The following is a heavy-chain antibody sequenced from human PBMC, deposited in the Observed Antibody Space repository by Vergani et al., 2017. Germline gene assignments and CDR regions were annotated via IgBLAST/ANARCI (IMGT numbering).Heavy chain of an antibody. Sequence: QVQLQESGPGLVKPSETLSLTCTVSGGSISSYYWSWIRQPPGKGLEWIGYIYYSGSTNYNPSLKSRITISVDTSKNQFSLKLSSVTAADTAVYYCARDRGIAAAGNPKWYWFDPWGQGTLVTVSS. D-gene: IGHD6-13*01. V-gene: IGHV4-59*01. J-gene: IGHJ5*02. CDR3: ARDRGIAAAGNPKWYWFDP. CDR2: IYYSGST. CDR1: GGSISSYY.